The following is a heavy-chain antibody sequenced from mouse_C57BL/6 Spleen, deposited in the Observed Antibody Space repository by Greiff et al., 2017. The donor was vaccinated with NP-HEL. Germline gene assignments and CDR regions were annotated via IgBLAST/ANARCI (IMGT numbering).Heavy chain of an antibody. CDR1: GYTFTSYW. CDR2: IDPSDSYT. CDR3: ALDYYGSSYKDFDY. J-gene: IGHJ2*01. D-gene: IGHD1-1*01. Sequence: QVQLQQSGAELVMPGASVKLSCKASGYTFTSYWMHWVKQRPGQGLEWIGEIDPSDSYTNYNQKFKGKSTLTVDKSSSTAYMQLSSLTSEDSAVYYCALDYYGSSYKDFDYWGQGTTLTVSS. V-gene: IGHV1-69*01.